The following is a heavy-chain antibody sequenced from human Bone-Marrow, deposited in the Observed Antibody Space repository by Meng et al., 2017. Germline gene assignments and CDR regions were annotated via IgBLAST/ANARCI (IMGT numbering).Heavy chain of an antibody. D-gene: IGHD3-10*01. Sequence: GESLKISCAASGFTFSSYWMHWVRQAPGKGLVWVSRINSDGSSTSYADSVKGRFTISRDNAKNTLYLQMNSLRAEDTAVYYCASYSLLWFGELFSYWGEGTMVTVSS. CDR2: INSDGSST. V-gene: IGHV3-74*01. J-gene: IGHJ4*02. CDR3: ASYSLLWFGELFSY. CDR1: GFTFSSYW.